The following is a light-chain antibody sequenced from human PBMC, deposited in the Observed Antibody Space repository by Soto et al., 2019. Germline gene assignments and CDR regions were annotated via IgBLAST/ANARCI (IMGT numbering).Light chain of an antibody. J-gene: IGLJ1*01. V-gene: IGLV2-8*01. Sequence: QSVLTQPPSASGSPGQSVTISCTGTSSDVGGYNYASWYQQHPGKAPKLMIYEVSKRPSGVPDRFSGSKSGNTASLTVSGLQAEDEDDYYCSSYAGSNNFVFGTGTKVTVL. CDR1: SSDVGGYNY. CDR2: EVS. CDR3: SSYAGSNNFV.